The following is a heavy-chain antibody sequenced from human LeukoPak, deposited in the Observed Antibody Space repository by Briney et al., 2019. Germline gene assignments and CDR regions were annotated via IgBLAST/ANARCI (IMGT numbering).Heavy chain of an antibody. Sequence: KPSETLSLTCAVSGASMNDFYWSWIRQTPGKGLGGIGHVHHSFSSNFSPSLKSRVTMSMDTSKSQFSLRVTSVTAADTAVYYCACYSVLGRTFDCWGQGTQVTVSS. V-gene: IGHV4-59*10. CDR2: VHHSFSS. D-gene: IGHD1-26*01. CDR1: GASMNDFY. CDR3: ACYSVLGRTFDC. J-gene: IGHJ4*02.